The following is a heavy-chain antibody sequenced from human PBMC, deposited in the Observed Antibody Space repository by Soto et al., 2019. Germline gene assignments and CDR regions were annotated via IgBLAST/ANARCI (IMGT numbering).Heavy chain of an antibody. CDR3: TRLISAAQDY. CDR1: GFVFKDSS. V-gene: IGHV3-73*01. Sequence: VLLVESGGGLVQPGGSLKLSCAASGFVFKDSSIHWVRQASGKGLEWVGRIRDRADSYATAYAASVKGRFTISRDDSSNTAYLQMNSLKTEDTAIYSCTRLISAAQDYWGQGPLVTVSS. CDR2: IRDRADSYAT. D-gene: IGHD3-10*01. J-gene: IGHJ4*02.